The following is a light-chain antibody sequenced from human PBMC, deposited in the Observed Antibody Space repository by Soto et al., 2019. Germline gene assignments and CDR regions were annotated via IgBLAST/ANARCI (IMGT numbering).Light chain of an antibody. V-gene: IGLV1-47*02. Sequence: QSVLTQAPAASGSPGQRVFISCSGSSSNIGGTNYAYWYQQLPGAAPKLLMHSNNLRPSGVPERISGSKSGTSASLAISGLRSEDEAVYYCASWDDRLGAVIFGGGTKVTVL. CDR1: SSNIGGTNY. CDR2: SNN. J-gene: IGLJ2*01. CDR3: ASWDDRLGAVI.